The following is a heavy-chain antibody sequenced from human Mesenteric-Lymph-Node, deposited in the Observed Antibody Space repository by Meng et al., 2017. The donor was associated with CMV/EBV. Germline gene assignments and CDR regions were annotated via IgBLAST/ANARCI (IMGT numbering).Heavy chain of an antibody. D-gene: IGHD3-9*01. J-gene: IGHJ4*02. CDR2: INHSGST. CDR1: GGSFSGYY. CDR3: ARGSSYDILTGYFDY. V-gene: IGHV4-34*02. Sequence: QGQLQQLGGGLLKPSETLSVTCAVYGGSFSGYYWNWIRQSPEKGLEWIGEINHSGSTTYNPSFTSRIIISVDTSTNQISLNMSSVTAADTAVYYCARGSSYDILTGYFDYWGQGALVTVSS.